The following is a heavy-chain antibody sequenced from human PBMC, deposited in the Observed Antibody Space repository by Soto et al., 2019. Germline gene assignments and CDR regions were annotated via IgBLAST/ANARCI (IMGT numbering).Heavy chain of an antibody. D-gene: IGHD3-9*01. CDR1: GFTFSTYA. V-gene: IGHV3-23*01. J-gene: IGHJ4*02. CDR2: ISGSGGAT. Sequence: GGSLRLSCAASGFTFSTYAMSWVRQAPGKGLEWVSAISGSGGATYYADSVKGRFTISRDNSKNTLYLQMNSLRAEDTAVYYCVQAPRPQFDYLLGSVYRGQGALVTVSS. CDR3: VQAPRPQFDYLLGSVY.